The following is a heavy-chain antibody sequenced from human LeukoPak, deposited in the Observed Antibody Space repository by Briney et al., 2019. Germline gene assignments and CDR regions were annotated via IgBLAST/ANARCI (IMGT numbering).Heavy chain of an antibody. CDR3: AGSLGYCTSNVCHLKY. CDR2: ISAQHGQT. V-gene: IGHV1-18*01. CDR1: GYSENFYG. J-gene: IGHJ4*02. D-gene: IGHD2-2*01. Sequence: ASVKVSCKTSGYSENFYGITWVRQVAGQGLEWMGWISAQHGQTEYAPNSQDRVTMTTDTYTNTAYMELRSLRSDDTAVYYCAGSLGYCTSNVCHLKYWGQGTLVTVSS.